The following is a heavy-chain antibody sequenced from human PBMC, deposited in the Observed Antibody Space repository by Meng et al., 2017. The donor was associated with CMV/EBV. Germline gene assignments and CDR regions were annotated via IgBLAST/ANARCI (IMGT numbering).Heavy chain of an antibody. CDR2: INHNSGGT. CDR3: ARVITIDDAFDI. CDR1: GYTFTGYY. D-gene: IGHD3-10*01. Sequence: ASVKVSCKASGYTFTGYYMHWVRQAPGQGLEWMGWINHNSGGTNYAQKFQGRVTMTRDTSISTAYMELSRLRSDDTAVYYCARVITIDDAFDIWGQGTMVTVSS. V-gene: IGHV1-2*02. J-gene: IGHJ3*02.